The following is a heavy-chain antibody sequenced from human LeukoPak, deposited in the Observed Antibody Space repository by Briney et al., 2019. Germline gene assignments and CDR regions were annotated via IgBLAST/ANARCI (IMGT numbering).Heavy chain of an antibody. CDR2: ISAYNGNT. D-gene: IGHD6-13*01. V-gene: IGHV1-18*01. CDR3: ARVSSSSLSDGMDV. Sequence: VASVKVSCKASGYTFTSYGISWVRQAPGQGLEWMGWISAYNGNTNYAQKLQGRVTMTTDISTSTAYMELRSLRSDDTAVYYCARVSSSSLSDGMDVWGQGTTVTVSS. J-gene: IGHJ6*02. CDR1: GYTFTSYG.